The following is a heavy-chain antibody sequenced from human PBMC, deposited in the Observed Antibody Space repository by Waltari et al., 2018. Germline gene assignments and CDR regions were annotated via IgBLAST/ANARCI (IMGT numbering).Heavy chain of an antibody. V-gene: IGHV1-8*03. Sequence: QVQLVQSGAEVKKPGASVKVSCKASGYTFTSYDINWARQATGKGLGGMGWMNPNSGNTGYAQKFQGRVTITRNTSISTAYMELSSLRSEDTAVYYCARDAGSGSRDAFDIWGQGTMVTVSS. CDR2: MNPNSGNT. CDR1: GYTFTSYD. J-gene: IGHJ3*02. D-gene: IGHD3-22*01. CDR3: ARDAGSGSRDAFDI.